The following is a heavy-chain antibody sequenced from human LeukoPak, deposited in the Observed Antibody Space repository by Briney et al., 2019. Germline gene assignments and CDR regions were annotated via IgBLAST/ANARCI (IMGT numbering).Heavy chain of an antibody. CDR3: ARGYSTSWYHFWYFDL. J-gene: IGHJ2*01. V-gene: IGHV3-21*01. CDR1: GFTFSSFS. CDR2: ISSGGDSYI. D-gene: IGHD6-13*01. Sequence: GGSLRLSCAASGFTFSSFSMSWIRQAPGKGLEWVSSISSGGDSYIYYADSVEGRFTISRDSAKDPLYLQMNSLRAEDTAVYHCARGYSTSWYHFWYFDLWGRGTLVTVSS.